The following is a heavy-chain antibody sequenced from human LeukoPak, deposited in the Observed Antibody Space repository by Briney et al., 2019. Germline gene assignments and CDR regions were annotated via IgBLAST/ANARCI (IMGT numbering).Heavy chain of an antibody. Sequence: ASVKVSCKASGYTFTSYYMHWVRQAPGQGLEWMGIINPSGGSTSYAQKFQGRVTMTRDTSTSTVYMELSGLRSEDTAVYYCARAVDTAMVALVFDYWGQGTLVTVSS. D-gene: IGHD5-18*01. J-gene: IGHJ4*02. CDR3: ARAVDTAMVALVFDY. V-gene: IGHV1-46*01. CDR2: INPSGGST. CDR1: GYTFTSYY.